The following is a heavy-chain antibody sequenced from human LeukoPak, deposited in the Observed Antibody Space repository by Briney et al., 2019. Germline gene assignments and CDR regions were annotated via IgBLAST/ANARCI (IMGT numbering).Heavy chain of an antibody. CDR3: ARFIRHQLPTSDY. J-gene: IGHJ4*02. CDR2: MNPETSGT. V-gene: IGHV1-8*01. D-gene: IGHD2-2*01. Sequence: ASVKVSCKTSGYIFTNYDINWVRQASGHGLEWMGWMNPETSGTQPAQKFQGRLIMTMDASEGTAYMDLSSLTSDDTAVYFCARFIRHQLPTSDYWGQGTLVTVSS. CDR1: GYIFTNYD.